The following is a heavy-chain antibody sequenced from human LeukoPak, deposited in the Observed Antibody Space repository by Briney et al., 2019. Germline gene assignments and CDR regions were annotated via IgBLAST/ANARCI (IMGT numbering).Heavy chain of an antibody. CDR2: IYYSGGT. V-gene: IGHV4-59*08. CDR1: GGSISGYY. CDR3: ASLDVVNYYFDY. J-gene: IGHJ4*02. Sequence: KPSETLSLTCTVSGGSISGYYWTWLRQPPGKGLEWIAYIYYSGGTNYNPSLKSRVTISVDTSKNQFSLKLTSVTAADTAVYYCASLDVVNYYFDYWGQGTQVTVSS. D-gene: IGHD2-15*01.